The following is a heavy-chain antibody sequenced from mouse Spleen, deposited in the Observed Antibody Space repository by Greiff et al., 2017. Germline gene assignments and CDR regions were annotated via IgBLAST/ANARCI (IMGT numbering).Heavy chain of an antibody. Sequence: VQLQESGAELAQPGASVKMSCKASGYTFTSYWMHWVKQRPGQGLEWIGYINPSTGYTEYNQKFKDKATLTADKSSSTAYMQLSSLTSEDSAVYYCAPNWAWFAYWGQGTLVTVSA. CDR1: GYTFTSYW. D-gene: IGHD4-1*01. J-gene: IGHJ3*01. CDR3: APNWAWFAY. CDR2: INPSTGYT. V-gene: IGHV1-7*01.